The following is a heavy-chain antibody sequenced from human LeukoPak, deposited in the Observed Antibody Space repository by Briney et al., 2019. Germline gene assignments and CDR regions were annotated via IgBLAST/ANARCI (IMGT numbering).Heavy chain of an antibody. CDR3: AKDKTAYYYGSAYWYFDL. J-gene: IGHJ2*01. D-gene: IGHD3-10*01. Sequence: GGSLRLSCAASGRYWMHWVRQAPGKGLVWVSHINSDGSWTSYADSVNGRFTISRDNSKNKLYLQMNSLRVEDTAVYYCAKDKTAYYYGSAYWYFDLWGRGTLVTVSS. V-gene: IGHV3-74*01. CDR1: GRYW. CDR2: INSDGSWT.